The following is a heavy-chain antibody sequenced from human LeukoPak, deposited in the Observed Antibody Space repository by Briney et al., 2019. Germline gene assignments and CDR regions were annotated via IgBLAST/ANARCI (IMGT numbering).Heavy chain of an antibody. Sequence: PSETLSLTCTVSGGSISSGGYYWSWIRQHPGKGLEWIGYIYYSGSTYYNPSLKSRVTISVDTSKNQFSLKLSSVTAADTAVYYCARAPLPYCSSTSCNRGYFDYWGQGTLVTVSS. J-gene: IGHJ4*02. CDR3: ARAPLPYCSSTSCNRGYFDY. CDR1: GGSISSGGYY. CDR2: IYYSGST. D-gene: IGHD2-2*01. V-gene: IGHV4-31*03.